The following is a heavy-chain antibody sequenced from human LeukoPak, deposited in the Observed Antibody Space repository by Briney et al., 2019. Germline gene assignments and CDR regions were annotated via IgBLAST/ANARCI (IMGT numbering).Heavy chain of an antibody. CDR3: AKAPGYYDYVWGSYRFKNYYYYMDV. V-gene: IGHV3-23*01. J-gene: IGHJ6*03. CDR1: GFTFSDYA. D-gene: IGHD3-16*02. CDR2: ISGGSSGST. Sequence: GGSLRLSCAASGFTFSDYAMSWVRQAPGKGLEWLSVISGGSSGSTYYADSVKGRFTISRDNSKNTLYLQMNSLRAEDTAVYYCAKAPGYYDYVWGSYRFKNYYYYMDVWGKGTTVTVSS.